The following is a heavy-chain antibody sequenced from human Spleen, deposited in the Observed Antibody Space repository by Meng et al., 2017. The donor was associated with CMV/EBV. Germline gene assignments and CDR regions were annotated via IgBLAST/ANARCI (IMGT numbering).Heavy chain of an antibody. D-gene: IGHD3-3*01. CDR2: TRFDGRFT. CDR3: AKEQTSSRRFLEGGPNFDL. CDR1: GFTFSDYG. J-gene: IGHJ2*01. V-gene: IGHV3-30*02. Sequence: GGSLRLSCVASGFTFSDYGMHWVRQAPGKGLEWVAFTRFDGRFTYYPDSVKGRFTISRDNSRTTLFPQMNSLRPDDTALYYCAKEQTSSRRFLEGGPNFDLWGRGTLVTVSS.